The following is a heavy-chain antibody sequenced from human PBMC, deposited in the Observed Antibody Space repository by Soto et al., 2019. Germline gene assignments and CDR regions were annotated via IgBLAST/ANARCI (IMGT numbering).Heavy chain of an antibody. D-gene: IGHD4-17*01. Sequence: GGSLILSCAASGFSFSTYPMVWVRQAPGKRLEAVSSISGSGDKTYYKDSVKGRFTISRDNSKNTVDLQMNSLRPEDTAVYYCAKILSTVTTYYYGMDACGQGNAVTVSS. V-gene: IGHV3-23*01. J-gene: IGHJ6*02. CDR2: ISGSGDKT. CDR3: AKILSTVTTYYYGMDA. CDR1: GFSFSTYP.